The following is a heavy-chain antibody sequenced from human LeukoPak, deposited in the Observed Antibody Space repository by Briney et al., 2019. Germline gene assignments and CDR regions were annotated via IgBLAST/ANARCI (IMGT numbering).Heavy chain of an antibody. Sequence: GGSLRLSCAASGFTFSSYAMHWVRQAPGKGLEWVAVISYDGSNKYYADSVKGRFTISRDNSKNTLYLQMNSLRAEDTAVYYCARDRYYYDSSGYLGNYWGQGTLVTVSS. CDR2: ISYDGSNK. CDR1: GFTFSSYA. D-gene: IGHD3-22*01. CDR3: ARDRYYYDSSGYLGNY. J-gene: IGHJ4*02. V-gene: IGHV3-30*04.